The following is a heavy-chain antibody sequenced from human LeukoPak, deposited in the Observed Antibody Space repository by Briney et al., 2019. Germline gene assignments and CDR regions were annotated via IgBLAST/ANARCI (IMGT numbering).Heavy chain of an antibody. CDR2: IIPVFGTS. J-gene: IGHJ4*02. Sequence: GSSVKVSCKASGDTFSSHAITWVRQAPGQGLEWMGGIIPVFGTSNYAQKFQGRVTITADESTRTAYMELSSLRSDDTAVYYCARGPHWDPHFDYWGQGTLVTVSS. D-gene: IGHD7-27*01. CDR1: GDTFSSHA. V-gene: IGHV1-69*01. CDR3: ARGPHWDPHFDY.